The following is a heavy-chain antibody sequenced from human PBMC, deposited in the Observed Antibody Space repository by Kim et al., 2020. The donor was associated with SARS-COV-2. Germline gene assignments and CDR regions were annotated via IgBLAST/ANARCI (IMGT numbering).Heavy chain of an antibody. J-gene: IGHJ4*02. V-gene: IGHV3-23*01. CDR3: AKGIGNTMIVVVIGRGFDYYFDY. CDR2: ISGSGGST. Sequence: GGSLRLSCAASGFTFSSYAMSGVRQAPGKGLEWVSAISGSGGSTYYADSVKGRFTISRDNSKNTLYLQMNSLRAEDTAVYYCAKGIGNTMIVVVIGRGFDYYFDYWGQGTLVTVSS. CDR1: GFTFSSYA. D-gene: IGHD3-22*01.